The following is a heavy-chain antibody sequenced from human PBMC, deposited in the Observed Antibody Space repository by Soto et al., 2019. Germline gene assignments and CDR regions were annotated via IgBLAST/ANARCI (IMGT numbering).Heavy chain of an antibody. Sequence: GGSLRLSCAASGFTFSSYAMSWVRQAPGKGLEWVSAISGSGGSTYYADSVKGRFTISRDNSKNTLYLQMNSLRAEDTAVYYCAKEGVDSSSWQADYFFDYWGQGTQVTVSS. CDR2: ISGSGGST. V-gene: IGHV3-23*01. CDR3: AKEGVDSSSWQADYFFDY. CDR1: GFTFSSYA. D-gene: IGHD6-13*01. J-gene: IGHJ4*02.